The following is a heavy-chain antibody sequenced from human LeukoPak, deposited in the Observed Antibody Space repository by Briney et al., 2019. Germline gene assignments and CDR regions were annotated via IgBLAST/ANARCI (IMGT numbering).Heavy chain of an antibody. CDR1: GFSFSSHV. CDR3: TRGASGTADY. V-gene: IGHV3-30*01. J-gene: IGHJ4*02. D-gene: IGHD1-26*01. CDR2: ISIDGSDK. Sequence: GGSLRLSCAASGFSFSSHVIHWVRQAPGKGLEWVALISIDGSDKYYADSVKGRFTISRDNSKNTLYLQMNSLRVEDTAVYYCTRGASGTADYWGQGTLVIVSS.